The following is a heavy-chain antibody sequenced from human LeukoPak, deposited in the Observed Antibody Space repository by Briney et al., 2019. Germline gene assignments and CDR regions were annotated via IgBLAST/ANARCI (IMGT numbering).Heavy chain of an antibody. Sequence: ETLSLTCTVSGGSISNHYWSWVRQAPGKGLEWVSAISGSGGSTCYADSVKGRFTISRDNSKNTLYLQMNSLRAEDTAVYYCAKDSKIPQQPLDYWGQGTLVTVSS. J-gene: IGHJ4*02. V-gene: IGHV3-23*01. D-gene: IGHD6-13*01. CDR1: GGSISNHY. CDR3: AKDSKIPQQPLDY. CDR2: ISGSGGST.